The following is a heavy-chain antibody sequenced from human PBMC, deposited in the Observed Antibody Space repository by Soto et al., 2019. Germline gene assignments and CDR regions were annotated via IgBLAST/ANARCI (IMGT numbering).Heavy chain of an antibody. V-gene: IGHV4-39*01. CDR3: ARPAAATNWFDP. D-gene: IGHD6-13*01. J-gene: IGHJ5*02. CDR2: IYYSGST. CDR1: GGSISSSSYY. Sequence: PSETLSLTCTVSGGSISSSSYYWGWIRQPPGKGLEWIGSIYYSGSTYYNPSLKSRVTISVDTSKNQFSLKLSSVTAADTAVYYCARPAAATNWFDPWGQGTLVTVSS.